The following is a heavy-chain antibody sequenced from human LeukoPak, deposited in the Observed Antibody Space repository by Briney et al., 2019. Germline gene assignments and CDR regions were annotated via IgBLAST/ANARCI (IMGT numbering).Heavy chain of an antibody. CDR1: GFTFSSYG. CDR2: ISYDGSNK. D-gene: IGHD3-10*01. CDR3: AKSERDYGSGSYHFDY. V-gene: IGHV3-30*18. J-gene: IGHJ4*02. Sequence: GGSLRLSCAASGFTFSSYGMHWVRQAPGKGLEWVAVISYDGSNKYYADSVKGRFTISRDNSKNTLYLQMNSLRAEDTAVYYCAKSERDYGSGSYHFDYWGQGTLVTVSS.